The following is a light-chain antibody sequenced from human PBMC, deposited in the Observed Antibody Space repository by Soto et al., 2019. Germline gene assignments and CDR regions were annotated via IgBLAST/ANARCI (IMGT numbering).Light chain of an antibody. CDR3: MIWPSNGVV. J-gene: IGLJ2*01. V-gene: IGLV5-37*01. CDR2: YSSDSDK. CDR1: SDINVGSYN. Sequence: QLVLTQPPSSSASPGESARLTCTLPSDINVGSYNIYWYQQKPGSPPRYLLYYSSDSDKGQGSGVPSRFSGSTDASANSGILLLSGLQSEDEADYYCMIWPSNGVVFGGGTKLTVL.